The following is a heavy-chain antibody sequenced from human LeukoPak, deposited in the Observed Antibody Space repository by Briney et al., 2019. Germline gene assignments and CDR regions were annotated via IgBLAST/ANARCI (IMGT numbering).Heavy chain of an antibody. CDR2: ISGSSDDT. CDR3: ATRGGDGNPHDY. J-gene: IGHJ4*02. V-gene: IGHV3-23*01. Sequence: PGGSLRLSCTASGFTFSSYAMSWVRQAPGKGLEWVSAISGSSDDTSYADSVKGRFTISRDNSKNTLFVQMNSLRAEDTAVYYCATRGGDGNPHDYWGQGALVTVSS. CDR1: GFTFSSYA. D-gene: IGHD3-16*01.